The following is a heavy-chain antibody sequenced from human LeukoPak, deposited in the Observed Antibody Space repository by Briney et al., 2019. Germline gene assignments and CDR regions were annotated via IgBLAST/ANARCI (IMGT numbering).Heavy chain of an antibody. CDR3: ARQGPGGYYDSSGYYVLYWYFDL. CDR1: GGSISSYH. CDR2: XXXXGST. D-gene: IGHD3-22*01. J-gene: IGHJ2*01. Sequence: SETLSLTRTVSGGSISSYHWNWIRQPPGKGLEWXXXXXXXGSTDYNPALKSRVTISVDTSKHQLSLKLSSVTAADTAVYYCARQGPGGYYDSSGYYVLYWYFDLWGRGTLVTVSS. V-gene: IGHV4-59*08.